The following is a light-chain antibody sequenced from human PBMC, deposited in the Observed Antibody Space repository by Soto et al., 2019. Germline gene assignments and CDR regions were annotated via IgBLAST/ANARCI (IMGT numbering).Light chain of an antibody. Sequence: EIVLTQSPGTLSLSPGERATLSCRASQSVSSSYVAWYQQKPGQAPRLLIYGASSRATGIPDRCSGSGAGTDFTLTISRLEPDDFAVYYCQQYGSSLPWTFGQGTKVEIK. CDR3: QQYGSSLPWT. CDR1: QSVSSSY. J-gene: IGKJ1*01. CDR2: GAS. V-gene: IGKV3-20*01.